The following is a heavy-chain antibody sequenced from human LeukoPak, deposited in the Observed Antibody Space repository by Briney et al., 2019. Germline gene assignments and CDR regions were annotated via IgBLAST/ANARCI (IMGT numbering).Heavy chain of an antibody. CDR1: GGSFSGYY. J-gene: IGHJ4*02. CDR2: INHSGST. Sequence: PSETLSLTCAVYGGSFSGYYWSWIRQPPGKGLDWIGEINHSGSTNYNPSLKSRVTISVDTSKNQFSLKLSSVTAADTAVYYCARHEVQLEPFDYWGQGTLVTVSS. D-gene: IGHD1-1*01. CDR3: ARHEVQLEPFDY. V-gene: IGHV4-34*01.